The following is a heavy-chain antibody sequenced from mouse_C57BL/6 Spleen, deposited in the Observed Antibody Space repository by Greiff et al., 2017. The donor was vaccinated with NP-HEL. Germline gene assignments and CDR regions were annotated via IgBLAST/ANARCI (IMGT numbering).Heavy chain of an antibody. CDR1: GYAFSSSW. V-gene: IGHV1-82*01. CDR2: IYPGDGDT. J-gene: IGHJ2*01. Sequence: QVQLKESGPELVKPGASVKISCKASGYAFSSSWMNWVKQRPGKGLEWIGRIYPGDGDTNYNGKFKGKATLTADKSSSTAYMQLSSLTSEDSAVYFCARSRRYFDYWGQGTTLTVSS. CDR3: ARSRRYFDY.